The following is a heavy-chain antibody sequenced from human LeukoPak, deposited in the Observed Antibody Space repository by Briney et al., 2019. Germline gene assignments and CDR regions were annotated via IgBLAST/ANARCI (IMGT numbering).Heavy chain of an antibody. Sequence: GGSLRLSCAASGFTVGSNYMTWVRQAPGKGLEWVSVIYSGGSTYYADSVKGRFTISRDNSKNTLYLQMNSLRAEDTALYYCARATNRDGYNSRYFDYWGQGTLVTVSS. D-gene: IGHD5-24*01. J-gene: IGHJ4*02. CDR2: IYSGGST. V-gene: IGHV3-66*01. CDR3: ARATNRDGYNSRYFDY. CDR1: GFTVGSNY.